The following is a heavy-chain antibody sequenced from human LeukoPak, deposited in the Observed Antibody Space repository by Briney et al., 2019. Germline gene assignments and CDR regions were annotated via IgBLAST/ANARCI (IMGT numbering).Heavy chain of an antibody. D-gene: IGHD4-11*01. CDR1: GFTFSSYA. CDR3: AKATTVTTFLRYYYYMDV. CDR2: ISGSGGST. Sequence: GGSLRLSCAASGFTFSSYAMSWVRPAPGKGLEWVSAISGSGGSTYYADSVKGRFTISRDNSKNTLYLQMNSLRAEDTAVYYCAKATTVTTFLRYYYYMDVWGKGTTVTVSS. V-gene: IGHV3-23*01. J-gene: IGHJ6*03.